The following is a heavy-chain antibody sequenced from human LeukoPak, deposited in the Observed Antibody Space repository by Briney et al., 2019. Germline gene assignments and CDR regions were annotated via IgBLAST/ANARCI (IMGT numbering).Heavy chain of an antibody. CDR2: INPNSGGT. Sequence: ASVKVSCKASGYTFTGYYMHWVRQAPGQGLEWMGWINPNSGGTNYAQKFQGRVTMTWDTSISTAYMELRSLRSDDTAVYYCARARGPDPNNFDYWGQGTLVTVSS. CDR1: GYTFTGYY. CDR3: ARARGPDPNNFDY. V-gene: IGHV1-2*02. J-gene: IGHJ4*02.